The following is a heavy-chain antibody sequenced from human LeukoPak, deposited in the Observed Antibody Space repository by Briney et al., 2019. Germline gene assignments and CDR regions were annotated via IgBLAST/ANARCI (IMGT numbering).Heavy chain of an antibody. V-gene: IGHV4-39*01. J-gene: IGHJ4*02. CDR1: GGSVSSSGYF. Sequence: SETLSLTCTVSGGSVSSSGYFWGWIRQPPGKGLEWIGSIYYSGSTYYNPSLKSRVTISVDTSKNQFSLKLSSVTAADTAVYYCATPGYGYWPFDYWGQGTLVTVSS. CDR3: ATPGYGYWPFDY. D-gene: IGHD5-18*01. CDR2: IYYSGST.